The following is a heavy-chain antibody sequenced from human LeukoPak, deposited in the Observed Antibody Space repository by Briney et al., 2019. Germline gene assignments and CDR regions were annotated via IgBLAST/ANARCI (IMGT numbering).Heavy chain of an antibody. Sequence: ASVKVSCKASGYTFTSYGISWVRQAPGQGLEWMGWISAYNGNTNYAQKLQGRVTMTTDTSTSTAYMELRSLRSDDTAVYYCARDFPNYYDSSGRPFDYWGQGTLVTVSS. J-gene: IGHJ4*02. CDR1: GYTFTSYG. CDR3: ARDFPNYYDSSGRPFDY. D-gene: IGHD3-22*01. CDR2: ISAYNGNT. V-gene: IGHV1-18*01.